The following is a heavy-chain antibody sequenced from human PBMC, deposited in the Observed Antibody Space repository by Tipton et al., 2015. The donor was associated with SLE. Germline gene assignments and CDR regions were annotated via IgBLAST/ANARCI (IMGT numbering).Heavy chain of an antibody. Sequence: TLSLTCTVSGGSISSHYWSWIRQPPGKGLEWIGSIYYSGSTYYNPSLKSRVTISVDTSKNQFSLKLSSVTAADTAVYYCASQKARSSFDYWGQGTLVTVSS. CDR3: ASQKARSSFDY. CDR1: GGSISSHY. J-gene: IGHJ4*02. D-gene: IGHD6-13*01. CDR2: IYYSGST. V-gene: IGHV4-39*01.